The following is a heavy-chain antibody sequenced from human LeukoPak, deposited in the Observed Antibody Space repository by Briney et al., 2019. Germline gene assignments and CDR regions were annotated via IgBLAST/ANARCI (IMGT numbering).Heavy chain of an antibody. Sequence: SVKVSCKASGGTYSSYAISWVRQAPGQGLEWMGRIIPIFGTANYAQKFQGRVTITTDESTSTAYMELSSLRSEDKAVYYCAREPYRGQFDYWGQGTLVTVSS. V-gene: IGHV1-69*05. J-gene: IGHJ4*02. CDR2: IIPIFGTA. CDR3: AREPYRGQFDY. CDR1: GGTYSSYA. D-gene: IGHD1-14*01.